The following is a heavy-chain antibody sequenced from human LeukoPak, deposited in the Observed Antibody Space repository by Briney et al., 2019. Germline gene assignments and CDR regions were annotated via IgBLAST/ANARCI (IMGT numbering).Heavy chain of an antibody. V-gene: IGHV4-61*02. CDR2: IYTSGST. Sequence: TSETLSLTCTVSGGSISSGSYYWSWIRQPAGKGLEWIGRIYTSGSTNYNPSLKSRVTISVDTSKNQFSLKLSSVTAADTAVYYCARGGYCGGDCYFYYWGQGTLVTVSS. CDR1: GGSISSGSYY. CDR3: ARGGYCGGDCYFYY. J-gene: IGHJ4*02. D-gene: IGHD2-21*02.